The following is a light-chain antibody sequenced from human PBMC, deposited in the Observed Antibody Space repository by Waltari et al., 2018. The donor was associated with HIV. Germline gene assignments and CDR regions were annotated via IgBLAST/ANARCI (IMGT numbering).Light chain of an antibody. J-gene: IGKJ1*01. V-gene: IGKV1-39*01. Sequence: IQPTQSPSSLSASVGDSVTITCRASESIRNYLSWYQQKAGTAPKLLIYGASSLQSGVPSRFSGSGSATDFTLTISSLQPEDFATYYCQQSYSIPLFGQGTKVEIK. CDR3: QQSYSIPL. CDR1: ESIRNY. CDR2: GAS.